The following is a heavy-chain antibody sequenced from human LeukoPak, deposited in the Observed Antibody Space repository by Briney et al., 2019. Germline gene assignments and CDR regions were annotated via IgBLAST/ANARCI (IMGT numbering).Heavy chain of an antibody. Sequence: GGSLRLSCAASGFTFSSNAMSWVRQAPGKGLEWVSAIIGSGGITYYADSVKGRFTISRDTSKNTLYLQMNRLRAENTAVYYCAKGPTAGHGSCPGRCADFDYWGQGTLVTVSS. J-gene: IGHJ4*02. CDR3: AKGPTAGHGSCPGRCADFDY. V-gene: IGHV3-23*01. CDR1: GFTFSSNA. CDR2: IIGSGGIT. D-gene: IGHD1-26*01.